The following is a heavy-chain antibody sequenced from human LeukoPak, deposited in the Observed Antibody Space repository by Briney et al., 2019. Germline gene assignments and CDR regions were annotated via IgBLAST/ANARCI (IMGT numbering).Heavy chain of an antibody. J-gene: IGHJ4*02. V-gene: IGHV4-34*01. CDR3: ARGYRVVRY. Sequence: PSETLSLTCAVYGGSFSGYYWSWIRQPPGKGLEWIGEINHSGSTNYNPSLKSRVTISVDTSKNQFSLKLSSVTAADTAVYYCARGYRVVRYWGQGTLVTVSS. CDR1: GGSFSGYY. D-gene: IGHD2-8*01. CDR2: INHSGST.